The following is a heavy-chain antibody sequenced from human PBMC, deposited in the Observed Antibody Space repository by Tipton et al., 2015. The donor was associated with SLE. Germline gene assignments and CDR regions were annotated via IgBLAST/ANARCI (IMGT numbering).Heavy chain of an antibody. J-gene: IGHJ4*02. V-gene: IGHV3-30-3*01. CDR2: ISYDGTNK. Sequence: SLRLSCAASGFTFSSYVMHWVRQAPGKGLERVALISYDGTNKYYVDSVKGRFTISRDNSKNTVCLQMNSLRAEDTAVYYCAREGPYSSFDYWGQGTLVTVSS. D-gene: IGHD6-13*01. CDR1: GFTFSSYV. CDR3: AREGPYSSFDY.